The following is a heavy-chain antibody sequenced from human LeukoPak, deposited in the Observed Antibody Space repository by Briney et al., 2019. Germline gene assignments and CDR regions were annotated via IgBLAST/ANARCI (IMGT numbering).Heavy chain of an antibody. D-gene: IGHD5-18*01. CDR1: GGSFSGYY. Sequence: SETLSLTCAVYGGSFSGYYWSWIRQPPGKGLEWIGEINHSGSTNYNPSLKSRVTISVDTSKNQFSLKLSSVTAADTAVYYCARGGGYSYGFGIGYWGQGTLVTVSS. J-gene: IGHJ4*02. CDR2: INHSGST. CDR3: ARGGGYSYGFGIGY. V-gene: IGHV4-34*01.